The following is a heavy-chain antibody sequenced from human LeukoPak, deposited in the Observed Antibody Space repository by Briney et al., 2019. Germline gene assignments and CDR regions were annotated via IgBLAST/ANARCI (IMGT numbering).Heavy chain of an antibody. CDR3: SGRDSSRSPRAF. J-gene: IGHJ4*02. Sequence: GGSLRLSCAPSGLTFTDSWMNWVRLAPGRGLEWLANINPLGTEKYYVDSVKGRFAISRDNAKNGVYLEMNSLRAEDTGVYYCSGRDSSRSPRAFWGQGALVSVSS. CDR1: GLTFTDSW. V-gene: IGHV3-7*01. D-gene: IGHD2-2*01. CDR2: INPLGTEK.